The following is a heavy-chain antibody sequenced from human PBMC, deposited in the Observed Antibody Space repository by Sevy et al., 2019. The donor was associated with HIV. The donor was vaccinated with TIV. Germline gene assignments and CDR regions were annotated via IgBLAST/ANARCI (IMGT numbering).Heavy chain of an antibody. J-gene: IGHJ6*02. Sequence: GGSLRLSCAASGFTFSSYAMSWVRQAPGKGLEWVSTIRGSGGSTYYADSVKGRFTISRDNSKNTLYFQMNSLRAEVTAVYYCHGDYDSSQLASYYYYGMDVWGQGTTVTVSS. CDR2: IRGSGGST. CDR1: GFTFSSYA. CDR3: HGDYDSSQLASYYYYGMDV. D-gene: IGHD3-22*01. V-gene: IGHV3-23*01.